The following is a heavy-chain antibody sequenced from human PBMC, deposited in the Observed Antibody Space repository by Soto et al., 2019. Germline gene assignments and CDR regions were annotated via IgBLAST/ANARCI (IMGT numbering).Heavy chain of an antibody. D-gene: IGHD1-20*01. V-gene: IGHV3-7*01. CDR3: VGDGNNWNDFDY. Sequence: EVHLVESGGGLVQPGGSLRLSCAAPTFIFSTYWMTWVRQAPGKGLEWVANIKRDGSETNYADSVKGRFTISRDNAKNSLYLQMNSLRVDDTAVYYCVGDGNNWNDFDYWGQGTLVTVSS. CDR1: TFIFSTYW. J-gene: IGHJ4*02. CDR2: IKRDGSET.